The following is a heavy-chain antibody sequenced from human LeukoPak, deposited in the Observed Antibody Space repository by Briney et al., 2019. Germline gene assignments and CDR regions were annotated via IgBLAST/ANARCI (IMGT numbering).Heavy chain of an antibody. CDR2: ISSSSSYI. J-gene: IGHJ4*02. Sequence: GGSLRLSCAASGFTFNSYAMNWVRQAPGKGLEWVSSISSSSSYIYYADSVKGRFTISRDNAKNSLYLQMNSLRAEDTAVYYCAREGSSGWYGTDYWGQGTLVTVSS. CDR3: AREGSSGWYGTDY. V-gene: IGHV3-21*01. D-gene: IGHD6-19*01. CDR1: GFTFNSYA.